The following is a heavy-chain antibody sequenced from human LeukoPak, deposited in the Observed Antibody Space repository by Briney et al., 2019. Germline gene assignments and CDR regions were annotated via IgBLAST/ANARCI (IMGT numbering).Heavy chain of an antibody. CDR1: GGTISSYY. Sequence: SETLSLTCTVAGGTISSYYRSWIRQPPGKGLEWIGYIYYSGSTNYNPSLKSRVTISVDTSNNQSSLKLSSVTAADTAVYYCARVWFAKGKIFDYWGQGTLVTVSS. CDR2: IYYSGST. CDR3: ARVWFAKGKIFDY. V-gene: IGHV4-59*01. J-gene: IGHJ4*02. D-gene: IGHD3-10*01.